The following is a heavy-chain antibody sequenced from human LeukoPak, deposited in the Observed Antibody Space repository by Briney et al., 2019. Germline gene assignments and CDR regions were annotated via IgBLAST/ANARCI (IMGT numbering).Heavy chain of an antibody. V-gene: IGHV3-48*04. CDR1: GFTFSRYS. Sequence: GGSLRLSCAASGFTFSRYSMTWVRQAPGKGLEWISFISSSRSTTYYADSVKGRCTISRDNAKNSLYLQMNSLRAEDTAVYYCAELGITMIGGVWGKGATVTISS. J-gene: IGHJ6*04. D-gene: IGHD3-10*02. CDR2: ISSSRSTT. CDR3: AELGITMIGGV.